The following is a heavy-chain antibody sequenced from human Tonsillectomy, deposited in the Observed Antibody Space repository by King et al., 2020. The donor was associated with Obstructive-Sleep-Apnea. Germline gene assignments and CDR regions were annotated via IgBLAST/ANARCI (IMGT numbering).Heavy chain of an antibody. CDR3: ATQGYSYGPFDY. CDR2: TYDSGNT. CDR1: GGSISSYY. V-gene: IGHV4-59*01. D-gene: IGHD5-18*01. J-gene: IGHJ4*02. Sequence: QLQESGPGLVKPSETLSLTCTVSGGSISSYYWSWIRQSPGKGLEWIGYTYDSGNTNYNPSLKSRVTISVDTSKNQFSLKLSSVTAADTAVYYCATQGYSYGPFDYWGQGTLVTVSS.